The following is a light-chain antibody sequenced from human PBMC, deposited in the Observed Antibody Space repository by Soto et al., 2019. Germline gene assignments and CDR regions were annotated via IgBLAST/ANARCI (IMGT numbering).Light chain of an antibody. Sequence: QSVLTQPPSASGTPGQRVTMSCSGSGSNIGPNYVYWFQQFPGTAPKLLIYNNDQRSSGVPDRFSGSKSGTSASLDISGLRSEDEADYYCAAWDDSLSGRVFGGGTKVTVL. CDR1: GSNIGPNY. CDR2: NND. CDR3: AAWDDSLSGRV. V-gene: IGLV1-47*02. J-gene: IGLJ3*02.